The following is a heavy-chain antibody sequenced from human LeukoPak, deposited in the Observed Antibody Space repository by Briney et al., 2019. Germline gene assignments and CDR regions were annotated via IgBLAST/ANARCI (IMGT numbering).Heavy chain of an antibody. D-gene: IGHD1-14*01. CDR3: ATYNPFDAFKM. Sequence: PGGSLRLSCVASESTFSNDWVSWVRQAPGKGLEWVGRIRNKIDGGTTDYAAPVKGRFTISRDDSKNTLYLQMNSLRTEDSAVYYCATYNPFDAFKMWGRGTTVIVSS. CDR1: ESTFSNDW. CDR2: IRNKIDGGTT. J-gene: IGHJ3*02. V-gene: IGHV3-15*05.